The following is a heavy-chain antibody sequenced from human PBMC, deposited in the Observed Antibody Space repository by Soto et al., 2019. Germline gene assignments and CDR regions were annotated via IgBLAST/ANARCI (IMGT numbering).Heavy chain of an antibody. J-gene: IGHJ3*02. D-gene: IGHD2-2*01. Sequence: QITLKESGPTLVKPTQTLTLTCTFSGFSLSTSGVGVGWIRQPPGKALEWLALIYWDDDKRYSPSLKSRLTTSKDTSKHPVVLTMTTIDPLDTATYYCAHRLVACAIWVQGTMVTVSS. CDR3: AHRLVACAI. CDR2: IYWDDDK. CDR1: GFSLSTSGVG. V-gene: IGHV2-5*02.